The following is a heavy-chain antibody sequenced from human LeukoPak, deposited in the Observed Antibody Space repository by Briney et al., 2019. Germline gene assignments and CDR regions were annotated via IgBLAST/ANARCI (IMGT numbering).Heavy chain of an antibody. CDR3: AKDRPNYYDSSGHYYRRDGDY. Sequence: GGSLRLSCAASGFTFSSYAMSWVRQAPGKGLEWVSAISGSGSLTYYAGSVKGRFTISRDNSKNTLYLQMNSLRVEDTAVYYCAKDRPNYYDSSGHYYRRDGDYWGQGTLVTVSS. CDR1: GFTFSSYA. CDR2: ISGSGSLT. J-gene: IGHJ4*02. D-gene: IGHD3-22*01. V-gene: IGHV3-23*01.